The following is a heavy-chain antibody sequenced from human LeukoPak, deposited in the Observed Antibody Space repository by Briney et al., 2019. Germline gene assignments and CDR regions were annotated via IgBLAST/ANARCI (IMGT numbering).Heavy chain of an antibody. CDR3: ARDLMDYYDSSGYLDY. Sequence: SETLSLTCAVYSGSFSGYYWSWIRQPPGKGLEWIGEINHSGSTNYNPSLKSRVTISVDTSKNQFSLKLSSVTAADTAVYYCARDLMDYYDSSGYLDYWGQGTLVTVSS. CDR2: INHSGST. V-gene: IGHV4-34*01. D-gene: IGHD3-22*01. J-gene: IGHJ4*02. CDR1: SGSFSGYY.